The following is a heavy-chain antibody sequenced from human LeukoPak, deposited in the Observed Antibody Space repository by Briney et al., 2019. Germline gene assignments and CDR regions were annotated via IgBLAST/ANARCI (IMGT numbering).Heavy chain of an antibody. CDR1: GFTFKTSG. V-gene: IGHV3-30*18. CDR2: ISYDGLNI. CDR3: AKDRRSDSGYPDH. J-gene: IGHJ5*02. Sequence: GRSLTLACPASGFTFKTSGMHWVRQAAGKGLEWVSIISYDGLNIYYTDSVRGRFTVSRDNSQNTLFLQMNSLRPEDTALYYCAKDRRSDSGYPDHWGQGTLVIVSS. D-gene: IGHD5-12*01.